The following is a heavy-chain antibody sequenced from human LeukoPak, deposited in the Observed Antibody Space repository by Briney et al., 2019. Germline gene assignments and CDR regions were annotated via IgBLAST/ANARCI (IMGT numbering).Heavy chain of an antibody. D-gene: IGHD6-13*01. CDR1: GGSISSYY. CDR2: FYTSGNT. V-gene: IGHV4-4*07. Sequence: SETLSLTCTVSGGSISSYYWSWIRQPAGKGLEWIGRFYTSGNTNYNPSLKSRVTISVDKSKNQFSLRLSSVTAADTAVYYCATNLGYSRLDYWGQGILVTVSS. J-gene: IGHJ4*02. CDR3: ATNLGYSRLDY.